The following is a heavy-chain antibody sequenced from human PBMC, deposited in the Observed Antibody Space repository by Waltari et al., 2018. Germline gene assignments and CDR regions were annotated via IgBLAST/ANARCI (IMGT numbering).Heavy chain of an antibody. CDR1: GGSISSGSYY. V-gene: IGHV4-61*02. Sequence: QVQLQESGPGLVKPSQTLSLTCTVSGGSISSGSYYWSWIRQPAGKGLEWIGRIYTSGSTNYNPSLKSRVTRSVDTSKNQFSLKLSSVTAADTAVYYCARDNPPPCYTVTTYYYGMDVWGQGTTVTVSS. J-gene: IGHJ6*02. CDR2: IYTSGST. CDR3: ARDNPPPCYTVTTYYYGMDV. D-gene: IGHD4-4*01.